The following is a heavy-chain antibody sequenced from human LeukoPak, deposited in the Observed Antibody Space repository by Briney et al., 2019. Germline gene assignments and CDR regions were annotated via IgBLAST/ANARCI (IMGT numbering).Heavy chain of an antibody. D-gene: IGHD3-3*01. CDR1: GGSFSGYY. CDR2: INHSGST. CDR3: ARVAFGVTDP. Sequence: TPSETLSLTCAVYGGSFSGYYWSWIRQPPGKGLEWIGEINHSGSTNYNPSLESRVTISLDTSKNQFSLKLSSVTAADTAVYYCARVAFGVTDPWGQGTLVTVAS. V-gene: IGHV4-34*01. J-gene: IGHJ5*02.